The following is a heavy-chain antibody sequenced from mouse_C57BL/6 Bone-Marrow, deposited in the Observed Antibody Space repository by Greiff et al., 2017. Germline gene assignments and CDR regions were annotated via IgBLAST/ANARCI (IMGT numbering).Heavy chain of an antibody. V-gene: IGHV1-69*01. CDR1: GYTFTSYW. CDR3: ARDNYGRSYWYFDV. Sequence: LVESGAELVMPGASVKLSCKASGYTFTSYWMHWVKQRPGQGLEWIGEIDPSDSYTNYNQKFKGKSTLTVDKSSSTAYMQLSSLTSEDSAVYYCARDNYGRSYWYFDVWGTGTTVTVSS. CDR2: IDPSDSYT. J-gene: IGHJ1*03. D-gene: IGHD1-1*01.